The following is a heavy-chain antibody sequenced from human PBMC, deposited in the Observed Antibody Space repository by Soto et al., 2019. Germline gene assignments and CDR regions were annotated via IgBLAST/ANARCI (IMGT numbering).Heavy chain of an antibody. CDR3: ARHKAFYYDSSGA. V-gene: IGHV5-51*01. CDR1: GYSFTSYW. D-gene: IGHD3-22*01. J-gene: IGHJ5*02. CDR2: IYPGDSDT. Sequence: GESLKISCKGSGYSFTSYWIGWVRQMPGKGLEWMGIIYPGDSDTSYSPSFQGQVTMSADKSISTAYLQWSSLKASDSAMYYCARHKAFYYDSSGAWGQGSLVTVS.